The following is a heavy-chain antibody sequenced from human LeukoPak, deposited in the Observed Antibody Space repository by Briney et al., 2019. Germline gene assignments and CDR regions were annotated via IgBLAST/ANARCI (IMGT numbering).Heavy chain of an antibody. J-gene: IGHJ4*02. CDR1: GGSISRYY. D-gene: IGHD1-26*01. CDR3: ARAYSGSYLPHDY. Sequence: PSETLSLTCTVSGGSISRYYLSWIRQPPGKGLDGIGYIYYSGSTNYNPSLKSRATISVDTSKNQFSLKLSSVTAADTAVYYCARAYSGSYLPHDYWGQGTLVTVSS. CDR2: IYYSGST. V-gene: IGHV4-59*01.